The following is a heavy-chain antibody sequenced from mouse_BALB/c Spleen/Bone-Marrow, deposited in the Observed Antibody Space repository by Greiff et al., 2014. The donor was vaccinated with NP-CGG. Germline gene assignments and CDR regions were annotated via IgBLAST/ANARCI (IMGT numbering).Heavy chain of an antibody. CDR1: GYSFTGYF. V-gene: IGHV1-20*02. CDR3: TRVTTDWYSDV. CDR2: INPYNGDT. J-gene: IGHJ1*01. Sequence: VQLQQSGPELVKPGASVKISCKASGYSFTGYFMNCVMQSHGKSLEWIGRINPYNGDTFYNQKFKGKATLTVDKSSSTAHMELRSLASEDSAVYYCTRVTTDWYSDVWGAGTTVTVSS. D-gene: IGHD1-1*01.